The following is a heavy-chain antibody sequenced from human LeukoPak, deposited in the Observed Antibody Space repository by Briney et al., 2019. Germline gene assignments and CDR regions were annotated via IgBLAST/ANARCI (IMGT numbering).Heavy chain of an antibody. V-gene: IGHV3-53*05. CDR1: GFTVSSNY. CDR2: IYSGGST. D-gene: IGHD4/OR15-4a*01. CDR3: AKDPGLGDYYFDY. J-gene: IGHJ4*02. Sequence: GSLRLSCAASGFTVSSNYMSWVRQAPGKGLEWVSVIYSGGSTYYADSVKGRFTISRDNSKKTVYLQMNSLRVEDTAVYYCAKDPGLGDYYFDYWGQGVLVTVSS.